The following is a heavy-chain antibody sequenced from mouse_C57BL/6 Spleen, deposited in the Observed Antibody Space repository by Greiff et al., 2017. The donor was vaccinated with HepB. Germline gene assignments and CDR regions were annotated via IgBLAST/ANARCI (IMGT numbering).Heavy chain of an antibody. J-gene: IGHJ2*01. D-gene: IGHD2-3*01. CDR2: INPYNGGT. Sequence: VQLQQSGPVLVKPGASVKMSCKASGYTFTDYYMNWVKQSHGKSLEWIGVINPYNGGTSYNQKFKGKATLTVDKSSSTAYMELNSLTSEDSAVYYCARFYDGYGHFDYWGQGTTLTVSS. CDR3: ARFYDGYGHFDY. CDR1: GYTFTDYY. V-gene: IGHV1-19*01.